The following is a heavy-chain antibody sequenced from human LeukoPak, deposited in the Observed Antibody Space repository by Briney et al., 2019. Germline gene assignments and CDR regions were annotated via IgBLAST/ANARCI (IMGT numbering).Heavy chain of an antibody. Sequence: GGSLRLSCAASVFTFSSYWMSWVRQAPGKGLEWVANIKQDGSEKYYVDSVKGRFTISRDNAKNSLYLQMNSLRAEDTAVYYCARLGELSPFDYWGQGTLVTVSS. J-gene: IGHJ4*02. CDR3: ARLGELSPFDY. V-gene: IGHV3-7*03. CDR1: VFTFSSYW. CDR2: IKQDGSEK. D-gene: IGHD3-16*02.